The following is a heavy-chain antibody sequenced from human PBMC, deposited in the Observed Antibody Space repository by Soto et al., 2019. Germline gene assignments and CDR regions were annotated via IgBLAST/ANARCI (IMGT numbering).Heavy chain of an antibody. D-gene: IGHD5-18*01. Sequence: LSLTCAASGFTFSSYAMSWVRQAPGKGLEWVSAISGSGGSTYYADSVKGRFTISRDNSKNTLYLQMNSLRAEDTAVYYCAKDRGLIQLWLHDYWGQGTLVTVSS. CDR2: ISGSGGST. J-gene: IGHJ4*02. V-gene: IGHV3-23*01. CDR1: GFTFSSYA. CDR3: AKDRGLIQLWLHDY.